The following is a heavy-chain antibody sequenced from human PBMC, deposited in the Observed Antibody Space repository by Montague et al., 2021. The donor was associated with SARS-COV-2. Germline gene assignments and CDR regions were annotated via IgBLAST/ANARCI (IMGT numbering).Heavy chain of an antibody. D-gene: IGHD2-15*01. CDR1: GFTFSSYG. Sequence: SLRLSCAASGFTFSSYGMHWVRQAPGKGLEWVAVIWYDGSNKYYADSVKGRFTISRDNSKNTLYLQMNSLRAEDTAVYYCAKDVGLYCSGGSCYSTPTYYFDNWGQGTLVTVSS. V-gene: IGHV3-33*06. J-gene: IGHJ4*02. CDR3: AKDVGLYCSGGSCYSTPTYYFDN. CDR2: IWYDGSNK.